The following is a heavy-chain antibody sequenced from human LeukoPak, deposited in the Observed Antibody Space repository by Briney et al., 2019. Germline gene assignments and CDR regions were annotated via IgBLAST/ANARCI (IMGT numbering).Heavy chain of an antibody. Sequence: PGGSLRLSCAASAFTVSGNYMSWVRQAPGKGLEWVSAIYSAGNTYYADSVKGRFTISRDNSKNTLYLQMNSLRAEDTAVYYCARSYCGGTLCYEHYWGDGTLVTVSS. CDR2: IYSAGNT. V-gene: IGHV3-53*01. CDR3: ARSYCGGTLCYEHY. D-gene: IGHD2-21*01. CDR1: AFTVSGNY. J-gene: IGHJ4*01.